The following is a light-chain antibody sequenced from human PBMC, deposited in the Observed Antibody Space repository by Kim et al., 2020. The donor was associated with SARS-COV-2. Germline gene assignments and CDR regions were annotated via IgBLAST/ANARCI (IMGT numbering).Light chain of an antibody. J-gene: IGKJ4*01. CDR1: QSVRSN. Sequence: EIVMTQSPATLSLSPGERATLSCRASQSVRSNLAWYQQKPGQAPRLLIYGASTRATGIPATFSGSGSGTEFTLTISSLQSEDFAVYYCQQYNDWPLTFGGGTKLEIK. V-gene: IGKV3-15*01. CDR2: GAS. CDR3: QQYNDWPLT.